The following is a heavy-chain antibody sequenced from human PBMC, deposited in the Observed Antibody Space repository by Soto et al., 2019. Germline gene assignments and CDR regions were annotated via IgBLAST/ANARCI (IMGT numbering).Heavy chain of an antibody. V-gene: IGHV3-48*01. Sequence: GGSLRLSCAASGFTFSSYSMNWVRQAPGKGLEWVSYISSSSSTIYYADSVKGRFTISRDNAKNSLNLQMNSLRAEDTALYYCARHPERIAQIGWFDPWGQGTLVTVSS. J-gene: IGHJ5*02. CDR3: ARHPERIAQIGWFDP. D-gene: IGHD6-13*01. CDR2: ISSSSSTI. CDR1: GFTFSSYS.